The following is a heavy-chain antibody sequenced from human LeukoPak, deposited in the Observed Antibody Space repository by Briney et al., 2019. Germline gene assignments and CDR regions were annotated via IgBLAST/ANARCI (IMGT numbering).Heavy chain of an antibody. D-gene: IGHD6-13*01. Sequence: GGSLRLSCAASGFTFSDYYMSWIRQAPGKGLEWVSYISSSGSTIYYADSVKGRFTISRDNAKNSLYLQMNSLRAEDTAVYYCARGSLAAAGIATYFDYWGQGTLVTVSS. CDR1: GFTFSDYY. CDR2: ISSSGSTI. CDR3: ARGSLAAAGIATYFDY. V-gene: IGHV3-11*01. J-gene: IGHJ4*02.